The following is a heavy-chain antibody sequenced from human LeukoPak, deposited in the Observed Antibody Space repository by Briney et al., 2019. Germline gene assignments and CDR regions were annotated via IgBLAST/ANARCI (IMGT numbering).Heavy chain of an antibody. J-gene: IGHJ4*02. D-gene: IGHD3-10*01. CDR1: GFTFSNYA. CDR3: ARDVEEYYYGSGYYFDY. Sequence: PGGSLRLSCAASGFTFSNYAMSWVRQAPGKGLEWVSPINGRGGSTYYADSVKGRFTISRDNSKNTLYLQMGSLRAEDMAVYYCARDVEEYYYGSGYYFDYWGQGTLVTVSS. V-gene: IGHV3-23*01. CDR2: INGRGGST.